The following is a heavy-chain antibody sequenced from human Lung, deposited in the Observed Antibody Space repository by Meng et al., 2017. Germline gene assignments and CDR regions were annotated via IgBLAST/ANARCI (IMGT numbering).Heavy chain of an antibody. CDR3: ARGPTTMAHDFDY. CDR1: GGSFSDYY. D-gene: IGHD4-11*01. J-gene: IGHJ4*02. Sequence: QVALREGGRGIVKPSETLSLSGSVSGGSFSDYYWSWIRQPPGKGLEWIGEINHSGSTNYNPSLESRATISVDTSQNNLSLKLSSVTAADSAVYYCARGPTTMAHDFDYWGQGTLVTVSS. CDR2: INHSGST. V-gene: IGHV4-34*01.